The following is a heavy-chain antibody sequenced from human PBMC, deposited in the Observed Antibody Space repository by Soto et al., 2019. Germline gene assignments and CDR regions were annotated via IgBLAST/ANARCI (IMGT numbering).Heavy chain of an antibody. Sequence: GGSLRLSCAASGFTFSNYVMNWVRQAPGKGLDWVSAISASGGSTYYADSVKGRFTISRDNSKNTSISTAYMELSSLRSEDTAVYYCARASVRAGYGYWGQGTLVTVSS. V-gene: IGHV3-23*01. CDR3: ARASVRAGYGY. CDR1: GFTFSNYV. CDR2: ISASGGST. J-gene: IGHJ4*02. D-gene: IGHD5-12*01.